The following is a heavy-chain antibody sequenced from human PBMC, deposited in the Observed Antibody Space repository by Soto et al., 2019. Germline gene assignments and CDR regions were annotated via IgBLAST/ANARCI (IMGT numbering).Heavy chain of an antibody. Sequence: GSLRLSCAASGFTFSSYAMHWVRQAPGKGLEYVTAISSNGGSTYYANSVKRRFTISRDNTKNTLYLQMGSLRAEDMAVYYCAKDLYHASGSAYMDVWGKGNTVTVSS. CDR1: GFTFSSYA. V-gene: IGHV3-64*01. CDR3: AKDLYHASGSAYMDV. CDR2: ISSNGGST. D-gene: IGHD3-10*01. J-gene: IGHJ6*03.